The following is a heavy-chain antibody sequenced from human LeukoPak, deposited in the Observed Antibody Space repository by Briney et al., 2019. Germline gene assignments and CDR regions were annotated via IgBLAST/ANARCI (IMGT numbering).Heavy chain of an antibody. CDR2: IYSGGST. V-gene: IGHV3-53*01. D-gene: IGHD6-13*01. J-gene: IGHJ3*02. CDR1: GFTVSSNY. CDR3: ARDGPLSREGSIAAAGDATDAFDI. Sequence: GGSLRLSCAASGFTVSSNYMSWVRQAPGKGLEWVSVIYSGGSTYYADSVKGRFTISRDNSKNTLYLQMNSLRAEDTAVYYCARDGPLSREGSIAAAGDATDAFDIWGQGTMVTVSS.